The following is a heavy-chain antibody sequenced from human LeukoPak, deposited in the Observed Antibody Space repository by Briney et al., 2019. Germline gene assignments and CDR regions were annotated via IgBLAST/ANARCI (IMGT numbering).Heavy chain of an antibody. CDR3: ARVYCSSTSCHFFDY. D-gene: IGHD2-2*01. CDR1: GFTFSDYY. J-gene: IGHJ4*02. CDR2: ISSSGSTI. V-gene: IGHV3-11*01. Sequence: GGSLRLSCAASGFTFSDYYMSWIRQAPGKGLEWVSYISSSGSTIYYADSVKGRFTISRDNAKNSLYLQMNSLRAEDTAVYYCARVYCSSTSCHFFDYWGQGTLVTVSS.